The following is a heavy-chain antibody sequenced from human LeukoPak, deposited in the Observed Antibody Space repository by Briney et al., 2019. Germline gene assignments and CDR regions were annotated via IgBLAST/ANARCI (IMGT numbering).Heavy chain of an antibody. Sequence: SETLSLTCAVSGGSISSGGYSWSWIRQPPGKGLEWIGYIYHSGSTYYNPSLKSRVTISVDRSKNQFSLKLSSVTAADMAVYYCARDGRGMDVWGQGTTVTVSS. CDR1: GGSISSGGYS. V-gene: IGHV4-30-2*01. J-gene: IGHJ6*02. CDR3: ARDGRGMDV. CDR2: IYHSGST.